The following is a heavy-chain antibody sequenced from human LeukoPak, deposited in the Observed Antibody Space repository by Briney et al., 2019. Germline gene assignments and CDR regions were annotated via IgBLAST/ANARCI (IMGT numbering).Heavy chain of an antibody. CDR1: GFTISSNC. V-gene: IGHV3-48*02. CDR3: ARGAARGFGY. J-gene: IGHJ4*02. CDR2: ISSSSNTI. Sequence: GGSLRLTCAASGFTISSNCMKGVRQASEKGLEWVSYISSSSNTIYYAESVKGRFTISRDNAKNSLFLQMNSLRDEDTAVYYCARGAARGFGYWGQGTLVTVSS. D-gene: IGHD3-16*01.